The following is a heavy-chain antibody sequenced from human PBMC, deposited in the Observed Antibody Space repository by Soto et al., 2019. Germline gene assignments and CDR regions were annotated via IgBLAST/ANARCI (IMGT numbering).Heavy chain of an antibody. D-gene: IGHD6-19*01. CDR2: ISSSSSYI. Sequence: EVQLVESGGGLVKPGGSLRLSCAASGFTFSSYSMNWVRQAPGKGLEWVSSISSSSSYIYYADSVKGRFTISRDNAKNSLYPQMNSLRAEDTAVYYCARGEDSSGWYLHYYYYYGMDVWGQGTTVTVSS. CDR3: ARGEDSSGWYLHYYYYYGMDV. J-gene: IGHJ6*02. V-gene: IGHV3-21*01. CDR1: GFTFSSYS.